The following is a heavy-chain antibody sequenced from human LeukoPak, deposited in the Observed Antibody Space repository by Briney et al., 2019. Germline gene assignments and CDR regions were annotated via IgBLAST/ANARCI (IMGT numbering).Heavy chain of an antibody. CDR1: GGSISSYY. V-gene: IGHV4-59*01. CDR2: IYYSGST. CDR3: ARYNSGYDIRTFLVADYGMDV. J-gene: IGHJ6*02. D-gene: IGHD5-12*01. Sequence: SETLSLTCTVSGGSISSYYWSWIRQPPGKGLEWIGYIYYSGSTNYNPSLKSRVTISVDTSKNQFSLKLSSVTAADTAVYYCARYNSGYDIRTFLVADYGMDVWGQGTRSPSP.